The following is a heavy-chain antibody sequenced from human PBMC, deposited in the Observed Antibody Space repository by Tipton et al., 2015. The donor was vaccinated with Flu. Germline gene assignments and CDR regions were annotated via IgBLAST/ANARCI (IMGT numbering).Heavy chain of an antibody. CDR2: IYRGGTT. V-gene: IGHV3-66*02. CDR1: GFTVSSKY. J-gene: IGHJ3*02. Sequence: SLRLSCAASGFTVSSKYMGWVRQAPGKGLQWVSVIYRGGTTYVADSVKGRCTISRDNSKNTLYLQWNSLTTGDTAVYYCATLGNSGTDGFDIWGQGTMVTISS. CDR3: ATLGNSGTDGFDI. D-gene: IGHD5-12*01.